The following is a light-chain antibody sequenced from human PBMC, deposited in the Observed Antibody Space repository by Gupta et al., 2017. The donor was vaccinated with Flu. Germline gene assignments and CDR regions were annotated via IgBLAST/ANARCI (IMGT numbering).Light chain of an antibody. CDR3: QQYGSSLLT. CDR2: GAS. CDR1: QSVSSSY. V-gene: IGKV3-20*01. J-gene: IGKJ4*01. Sequence: GTLSLSPGERATLSCRASQSVSSSYLAWYQQKPGQAPRLLIYGASSRATGIPDRFSGSGSGTDFTLTISRLEPEDFAVYYCQQYGSSLLTFGGGTKVEIK.